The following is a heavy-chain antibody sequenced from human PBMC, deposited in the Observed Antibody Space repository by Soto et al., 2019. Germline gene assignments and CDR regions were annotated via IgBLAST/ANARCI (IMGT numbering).Heavy chain of an antibody. J-gene: IGHJ6*02. CDR2: ISSSSSYI. V-gene: IGHV3-21*01. D-gene: IGHD1-26*01. Sequence: EVQLVESGGGLVKPGGSLRLSCAASGFTFSSYSMNWVRQAPGKGLEWVSAISSSSSYIYYADSVKGRFTISRDNAKNSLYLQMNSLRADDTAVYYCARDLKVVGATTYYSGMDVWGQGTTVTVSS. CDR1: GFTFSSYS. CDR3: ARDLKVVGATTYYSGMDV.